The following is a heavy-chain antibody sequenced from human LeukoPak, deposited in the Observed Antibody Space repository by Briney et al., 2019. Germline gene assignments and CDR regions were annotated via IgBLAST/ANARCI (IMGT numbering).Heavy chain of an antibody. CDR3: ARVGSGYYYGPFDY. CDR1: GYTFTNFG. Sequence: ASVKVSCKASGYTFTNFGISWVRQAPGQGLEWMGWITPYNGNTNYAQKLQGRVTLTTDTSTSTAYMELRSLRSDDTAVYYCARVGSGYYYGPFDYWGQGTLVTVSS. V-gene: IGHV1-18*01. D-gene: IGHD3-22*01. CDR2: ITPYNGNT. J-gene: IGHJ4*02.